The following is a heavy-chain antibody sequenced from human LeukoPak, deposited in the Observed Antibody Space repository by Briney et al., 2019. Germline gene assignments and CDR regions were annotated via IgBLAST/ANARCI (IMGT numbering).Heavy chain of an antibody. V-gene: IGHV3-21*01. CDR3: ARDNKGPYDFWSGYYTGSDAFDI. CDR1: GFTFSSYS. J-gene: IGHJ3*02. D-gene: IGHD3-3*01. CDR2: ISSSSSYI. Sequence: GGSLRLSCAASGFTFSSYSMNWVRQAPGKGLEWVSSISSSSSYIYYADSVKGRFTISRDNAKNSLYLQMNSLRAEDTAVYYCARDNKGPYDFWSGYYTGSDAFDIWGQGTMVTVSS.